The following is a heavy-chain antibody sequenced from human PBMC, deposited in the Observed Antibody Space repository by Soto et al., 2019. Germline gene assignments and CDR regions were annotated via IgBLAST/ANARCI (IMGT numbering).Heavy chain of an antibody. CDR1: GYRFSGYG. V-gene: IGHV1-18*04. CDR2: ISGHTAKT. J-gene: IGHJ5*02. CDR3: ARSPLASRPSCFDP. Sequence: ASVKVSCKASGYRFSGYGISWARLAPGQGLEWMGWISGHTAKTQYSEKFQGRVTVTADTSTTTAFMELRSLGPDDTAVYFCARSPLASRPSCFDPWGPGTLVTFSS. D-gene: IGHD6-6*01.